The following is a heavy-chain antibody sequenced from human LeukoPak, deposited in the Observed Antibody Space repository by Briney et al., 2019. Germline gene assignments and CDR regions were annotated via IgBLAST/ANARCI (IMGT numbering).Heavy chain of an antibody. CDR3: AREDYGSGSYYTNWYFDL. J-gene: IGHJ2*01. Sequence: WASVKVSCKASGYTFTGYYMHWVRQAPGQGLEWMGWINPNSGGTNYAQKSQGRVTMTRDTSISTAYMELSSLRSEDTAVYYCAREDYGSGSYYTNWYFDLWGRGTLVTVSS. V-gene: IGHV1-2*02. D-gene: IGHD3-10*01. CDR1: GYTFTGYY. CDR2: INPNSGGT.